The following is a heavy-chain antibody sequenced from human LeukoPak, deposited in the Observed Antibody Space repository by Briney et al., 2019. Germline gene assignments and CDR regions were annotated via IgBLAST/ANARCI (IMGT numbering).Heavy chain of an antibody. D-gene: IGHD6-19*01. V-gene: IGHV3-21*01. CDR1: RFTFSSYS. CDR3: AREVGQIAVAGTRYCDY. Sequence: GGSLRLSCAASRFTFSSYSMNWVRQAPGKGLEWVSSISGSSGYIYYADSVRGRFTISRDNAKNSLYLQMSSLRPEDTAVYYCAREVGQIAVAGTRYCDYWGQGTLVTVSS. CDR2: ISGSSGYI. J-gene: IGHJ4*02.